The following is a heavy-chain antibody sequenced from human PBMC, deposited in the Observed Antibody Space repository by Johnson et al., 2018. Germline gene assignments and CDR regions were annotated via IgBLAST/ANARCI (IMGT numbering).Heavy chain of an antibody. CDR1: GFTFRNYG. J-gene: IGHJ3*01. Sequence: QVRLLEAGGGLVRPGGSLRLSCVASGFTFRNYGMHWVRQAPGKGLEWVALIWYDGSNKHYAYAVKGRFTISRDNSKKTMSLQMSSRRADDTAVYYCARRDLDHAFDVWGQGTMVTVSS. CDR3: ARRDLDHAFDV. CDR2: IWYDGSNK. V-gene: IGHV3-33*08.